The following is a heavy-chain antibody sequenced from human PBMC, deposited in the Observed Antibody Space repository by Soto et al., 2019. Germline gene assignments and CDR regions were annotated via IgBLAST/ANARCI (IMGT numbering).Heavy chain of an antibody. D-gene: IGHD3-16*01. CDR2: VNTDGTDT. CDR3: AKVQFGRGILSNIMDV. V-gene: IGHV3-74*03. J-gene: IGHJ6*02. CDR1: GLNLRGYW. Sequence: EAQLMESGGRIIRPGGNLRLSCAASGLNLRGYWMHWVRQAPGEGLIWVSRVNTDGTDTLYADSVKGRFTISRDNAKDTVYLEMKSLRVDDTAVYYCAKVQFGRGILSNIMDVWGQGTTVTVSS.